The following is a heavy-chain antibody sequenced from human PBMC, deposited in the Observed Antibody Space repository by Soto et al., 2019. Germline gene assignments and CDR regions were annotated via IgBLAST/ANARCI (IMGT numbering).Heavy chain of an antibody. J-gene: IGHJ4*02. CDR3: ARLFKLGYCSGGSCYRDS. CDR2: INHSGST. V-gene: IGHV4-34*01. D-gene: IGHD2-15*01. CDR1: GGSFSGYY. Sequence: SETLSLTCAVYGGSFSGYYWSWIRQPPGKGLEWIWEINHSGSTNYNPSLKSRVTISVDTSKNQFSLKLSSVTAADTAVYYCARLFKLGYCSGGSCYRDSWGQGTLVTVSS.